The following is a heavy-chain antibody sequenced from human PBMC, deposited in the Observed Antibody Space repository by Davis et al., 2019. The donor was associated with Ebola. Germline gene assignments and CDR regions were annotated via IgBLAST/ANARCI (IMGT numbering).Heavy chain of an antibody. CDR2: ISDTSRTI. CDR1: GFAFSDYY. J-gene: IGHJ5*02. V-gene: IGHV3-11*01. D-gene: IGHD2-2*01. CDR3: ARAAVSASKSWFDP. Sequence: PGGSLRLSCAASGFAFSDYYMNWIRQAPGKGLELVSYISDTSRTIYYADSVKGRFTISRDNAKKSLFLQMNSLGAEDTAVYYCARAAVSASKSWFDPWGQGTLVTVSS.